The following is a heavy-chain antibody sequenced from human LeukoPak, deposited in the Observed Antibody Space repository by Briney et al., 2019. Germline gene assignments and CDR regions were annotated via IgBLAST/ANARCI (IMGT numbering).Heavy chain of an antibody. D-gene: IGHD6-19*01. V-gene: IGHV3-74*01. J-gene: IGHJ4*02. Sequence: SGGSLRLSCAAPGFTFSGYWMHWVRQAPGKGLVWVSRINSDGSSTSYADSVKGRFTISRDNAKNTLHLQMNSLRAEDTAVYYCAREHIAVAPFDYWGQGTLVTVSS. CDR1: GFTFSGYW. CDR3: AREHIAVAPFDY. CDR2: INSDGSST.